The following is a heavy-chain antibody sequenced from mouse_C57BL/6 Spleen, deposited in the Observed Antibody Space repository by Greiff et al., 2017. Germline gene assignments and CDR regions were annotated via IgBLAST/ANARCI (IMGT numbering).Heavy chain of an antibody. J-gene: IGHJ3*01. CDR1: GFTFSSYA. CDR3: AREGDSCDYLFAV. V-gene: IGHV5-4*01. D-gene: IGHD2-4*01. CDR2: ISDGGSYT. Sequence: EVQRVESGGGLVKPGGSLKLSCAASGFTFSSYAMSWVRQTPEKRLEWVATISDGGSYTYYPDTVKSRFTISRDNAKNNLYLQMSHLRSEDTAMYYCAREGDSCDYLFAVWGKGTLVTVSA.